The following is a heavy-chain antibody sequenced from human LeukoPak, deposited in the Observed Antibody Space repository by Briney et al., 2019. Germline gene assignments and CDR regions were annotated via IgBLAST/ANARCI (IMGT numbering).Heavy chain of an antibody. J-gene: IGHJ3*02. CDR1: GFTFSSYG. V-gene: IGHV3-33*06. CDR3: AKDLRAAAGTDAFDI. CDR2: IWYDGSNK. Sequence: AGGSLRLSCAASGFTFSSYGMHWVRQAPGKGLEWVAVIWYDGSNKYYADSVKGRFTISRDNSKNTLYLKMNSLRAEDTAVYYCAKDLRAAAGTDAFDIWGQGTMVTVSS. D-gene: IGHD6-13*01.